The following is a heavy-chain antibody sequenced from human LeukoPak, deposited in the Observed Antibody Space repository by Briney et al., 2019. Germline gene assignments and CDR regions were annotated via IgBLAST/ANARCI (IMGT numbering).Heavy chain of an antibody. V-gene: IGHV3-43*01. CDR2: ISWDESTT. D-gene: IGHD2-15*01. CDR1: GLSIGDNS. CDR3: ARGPNRWWVVSRNWGMDV. J-gene: IGHJ6*02. Sequence: GGSLRLSCAASGLSIGDNSMHWVRQAPGKGLEWVSLISWDESTTYYSDSVKGRFTVSRDSRKNSLYLQMNSLRTEDTALYYCARGPNRWWVVSRNWGMDVWGQGTTVNVSS.